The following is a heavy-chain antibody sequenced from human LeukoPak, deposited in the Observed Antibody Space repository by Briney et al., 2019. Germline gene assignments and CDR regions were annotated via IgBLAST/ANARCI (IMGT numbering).Heavy chain of an antibody. CDR2: ISYDGSSR. CDR1: GFTFSGHV. Sequence: GGSLRLSCTVSGFTFSGHVMHWVRQAPGKGLEWVASISYDGSSRYYADSVKGPFTISRDNSKNTLYLQMHSLRPEDTAIYYCATTGSFVFDYWGQGTLVTVSS. D-gene: IGHD1-14*01. J-gene: IGHJ4*02. V-gene: IGHV3-30*04. CDR3: ATTGSFVFDY.